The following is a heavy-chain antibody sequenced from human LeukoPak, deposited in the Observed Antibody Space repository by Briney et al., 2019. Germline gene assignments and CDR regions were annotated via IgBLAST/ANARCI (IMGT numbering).Heavy chain of an antibody. D-gene: IGHD3-22*01. V-gene: IGHV3-43*01. CDR3: AKDRGYYYDSSAYGSYFDY. CDR1: GFTFDDYT. Sequence: GGSLRLSCEASGFTFDDYTMHWVRQSAGKGLKWVSLISWDGGTAYYADSVRGRFTISRDNSKNSLYLQMNSLRTEDTALYYCAKDRGYYYDSSAYGSYFDYWGQGTLVTVSS. J-gene: IGHJ4*02. CDR2: ISWDGGTA.